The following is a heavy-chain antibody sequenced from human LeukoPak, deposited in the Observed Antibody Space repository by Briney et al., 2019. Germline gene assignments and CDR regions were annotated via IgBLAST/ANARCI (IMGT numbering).Heavy chain of an antibody. CDR1: GYSFTNYW. CDR3: ARPRRAERDEDF. Sequence: PGESLKISCKASGYSFTNYWIGWVRQMPGKGLEWMVMINPGDTNIAYSPFFQGQVTISADRSINTAYLQWSSLKASDTAMYYCARPRRAERDEDFWGQGTLVTVSS. V-gene: IGHV5-51*01. D-gene: IGHD1-1*01. J-gene: IGHJ4*02. CDR2: INPGDTNI.